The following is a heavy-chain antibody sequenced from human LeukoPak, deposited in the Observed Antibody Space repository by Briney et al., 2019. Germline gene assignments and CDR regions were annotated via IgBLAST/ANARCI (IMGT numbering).Heavy chain of an antibody. CDR2: INPSGGST. V-gene: IGHV1-46*01. CDR1: GYTFTSYY. Sequence: GASVKVSCKASGYTFTSYYMHWVRQAPGQGLEWMGIINPSGGSTSYAQKFQGRVTMTRDTSTSTVYMELSSLRSEDAAVYYCARVEGYGSGSYTFDYGAQEPRVPVPS. CDR3: ARVEGYGSGSYTFDY. J-gene: IGHJ4*02. D-gene: IGHD3-10*01.